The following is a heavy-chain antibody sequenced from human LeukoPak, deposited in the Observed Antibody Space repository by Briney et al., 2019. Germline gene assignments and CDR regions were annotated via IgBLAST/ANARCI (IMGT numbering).Heavy chain of an antibody. CDR2: IYYSGST. V-gene: IGHV4-30-4*01. D-gene: IGHD2-15*01. Sequence: SQTLSLTCTVSGGSISSGDYYWSWIRQPPGKGLEWIGYIYYSGSTYYNPSLKSRVTISVDTSKNQFSLKLSSVTAADTAVYYCAGIVVVVAATLPAFDIWGQGTMVTVSS. CDR1: GGSISSGDYY. J-gene: IGHJ3*02. CDR3: AGIVVVVAATLPAFDI.